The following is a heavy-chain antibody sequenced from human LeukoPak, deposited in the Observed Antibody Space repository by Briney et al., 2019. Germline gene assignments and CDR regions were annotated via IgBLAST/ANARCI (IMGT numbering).Heavy chain of an antibody. D-gene: IGHD2-2*01. CDR2: MNPNSGNT. J-gene: IGHJ5*02. CDR1: GYTFTSYD. CDR3: ARGSKSYCSSTSCYGRPFDP. Sequence: ASVKVSCKASGYTFTSYDINWVRQATGQGLEWMGWMNPNSGNTGYAQKLQGRVTMTTDTSTSTAYMELRSLRSDDTAVYYCARGSKSYCSSTSCYGRPFDPWGQGTLVTVSS. V-gene: IGHV1-8*01.